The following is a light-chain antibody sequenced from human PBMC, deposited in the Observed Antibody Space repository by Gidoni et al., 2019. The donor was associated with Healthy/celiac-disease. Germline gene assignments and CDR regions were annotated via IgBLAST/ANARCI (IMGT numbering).Light chain of an antibody. V-gene: IGLV2-8*01. J-gene: IGLJ1*01. Sequence: QSALTQPPSASGSPGQSVTISCTGTSSDVGGYNYVSWYQQHPGKAPKLMIYEVSKRPSGVPDRFSGSKSGNTASLTVSGLQAEDEADYYGSSYAGSSNYVVGTGTKVTVL. CDR3: SSYAGSSNYV. CDR1: SSDVGGYNY. CDR2: EVS.